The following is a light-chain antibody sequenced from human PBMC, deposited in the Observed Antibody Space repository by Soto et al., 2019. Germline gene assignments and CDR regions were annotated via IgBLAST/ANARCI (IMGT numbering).Light chain of an antibody. CDR3: SSFASSANLV. V-gene: IGLV2-18*02. Sequence: QSALTQPPSVSGSPGQSVTISCTGTSSDIGYHNRVSWYQQPPGTAPKLMIYEVSTRYSGVPDRFSGSKSGNTASLTISGLQAEDEADYYCSSFASSANLVFGGGTKVTVL. J-gene: IGLJ3*02. CDR2: EVS. CDR1: SSDIGYHNR.